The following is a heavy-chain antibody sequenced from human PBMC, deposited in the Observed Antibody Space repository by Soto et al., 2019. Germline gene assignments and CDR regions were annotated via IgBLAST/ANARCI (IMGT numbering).Heavy chain of an antibody. CDR1: GFTVSANY. V-gene: IGHV3-66*01. CDR3: ARDRDDFSDYYAFDI. J-gene: IGHJ3*02. D-gene: IGHD4-17*01. Sequence: PGGPLRLSCAVSGFTVSANYMSWVRQAPGKGLEWVSVIHSGGTTYYSNSVKGRFTISRDTSQNTLYLQMNSLRAEDTAVYYCARDRDDFSDYYAFDIWGQGTMVTVSS. CDR2: IHSGGTT.